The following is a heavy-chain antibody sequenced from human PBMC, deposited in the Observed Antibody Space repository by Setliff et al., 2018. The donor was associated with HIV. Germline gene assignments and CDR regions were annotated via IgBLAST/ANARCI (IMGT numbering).Heavy chain of an antibody. CDR3: ARAPPGIQNDAFDV. CDR2: IYTNGYT. Sequence: PSETLSLTCTVSGDSIRSGDYYWTWIRQPAGKGPEWIGHIYTNGYTNYNPSLKSRVTISVDTSKNQFSLRLTSVTAADTAVYYCARAPPGIQNDAFDVWGQGTMVT. CDR1: GDSIRSGDYY. V-gene: IGHV4-61*09. J-gene: IGHJ3*01.